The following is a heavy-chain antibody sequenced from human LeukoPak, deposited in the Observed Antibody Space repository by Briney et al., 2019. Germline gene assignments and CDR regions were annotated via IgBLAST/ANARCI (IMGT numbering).Heavy chain of an antibody. D-gene: IGHD2-2*01. CDR3: AREGGSCSSTSCYLDY. CDR1: GFTFSSYG. J-gene: IGHJ4*02. Sequence: GGSLRLSCAASGFTFSSYGMHWVRQAPGKGLEWVAVIWYDGSNKYYVDSVKGRFTISRDNSKNTLYLQMNSLRAEDTAVYYCAREGGSCSSTSCYLDYWGQGTLVTVSS. CDR2: IWYDGSNK. V-gene: IGHV3-33*01.